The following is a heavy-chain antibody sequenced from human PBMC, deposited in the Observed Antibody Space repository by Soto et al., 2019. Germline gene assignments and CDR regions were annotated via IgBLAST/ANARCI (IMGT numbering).Heavy chain of an antibody. CDR1: GYTFTSYG. J-gene: IGHJ4*02. V-gene: IGHV1-18*01. CDR2: ISAYNGNT. CDR3: ARVRKQLWLRGDFDY. D-gene: IGHD5-18*01. Sequence: ASVKLSCEASGYTFTSYGISCVRQAPGQGLEWMGWISAYNGNTNYAQKLQGRVTMTTDTSTSTAYMELRSLRSDDTAVYYCARVRKQLWLRGDFDYWGQGTLVTVSS.